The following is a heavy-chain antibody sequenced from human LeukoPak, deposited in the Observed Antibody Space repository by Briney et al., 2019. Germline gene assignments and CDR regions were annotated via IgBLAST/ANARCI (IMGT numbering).Heavy chain of an antibody. V-gene: IGHV1-69*04. CDR2: IIPILGIA. Sequence: ASVKVSCKASGGTFSIYAIRWVRQAPGQGLEWMGRIIPILGIANYAQKFQGRVTITADKSTSTAYMELSSLRSEDTAVYYCARSYGQIYYYYGMDVWGQGTTVTVSS. D-gene: IGHD5-18*01. J-gene: IGHJ6*02. CDR3: ARSYGQIYYYYGMDV. CDR1: GGTFSIYA.